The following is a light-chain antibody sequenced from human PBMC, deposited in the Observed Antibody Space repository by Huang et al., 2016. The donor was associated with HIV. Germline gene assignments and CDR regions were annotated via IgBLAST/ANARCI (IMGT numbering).Light chain of an antibody. CDR2: GAS. CDR3: QQYLNSPWT. J-gene: IGKJ1*01. CDR1: QTIRSNY. V-gene: IGKV3-20*01. Sequence: EVVLTQSPGTLSLSPGEGATLSCRASQTIRSNYLAWYQQKPGQAPRLLIYGASIRATGIPDRFSGSGSGTDFTLSISRLEPEDFAVYYCQQYLNSPWTFGLGTRVEIK.